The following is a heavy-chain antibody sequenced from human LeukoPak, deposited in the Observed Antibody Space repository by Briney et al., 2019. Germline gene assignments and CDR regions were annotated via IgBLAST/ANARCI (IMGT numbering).Heavy chain of an antibody. CDR1: GLIVSSNY. Sequence: GGSLRLSCAVSGLIVSSNYMSWVRQAPGKGLEWVSTIYSDGCTYYAGSVKGRFTISRDNSKKTLYLQMNSLRAEDTAVYYCTRGGAGYPFDYWGQGTLVTVSS. CDR2: IYSDGCT. V-gene: IGHV3-53*01. J-gene: IGHJ4*02. CDR3: TRGGAGYPFDY. D-gene: IGHD1-26*01.